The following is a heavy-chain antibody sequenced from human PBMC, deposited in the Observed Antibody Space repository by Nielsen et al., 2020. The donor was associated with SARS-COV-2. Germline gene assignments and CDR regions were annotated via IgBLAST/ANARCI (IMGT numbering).Heavy chain of an antibody. J-gene: IGHJ3*01. CDR1: GFTFDDYG. CDR2: INWNGGST. CDR3: ARDWSRAFDV. V-gene: IGHV3-20*04. Sequence: GESLKISCAASGFTFDDYGMSWVRQAPGKGLEWVSGINWNGGSTGYADSVKGRFTISRDNAKNSMSLQMNNLRVEDTAVYYCARDWSRAFDVWGQGTMVTVSS.